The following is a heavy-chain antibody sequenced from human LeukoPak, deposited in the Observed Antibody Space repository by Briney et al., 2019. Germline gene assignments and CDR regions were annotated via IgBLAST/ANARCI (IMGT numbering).Heavy chain of an antibody. CDR3: VRAGG. CDR1: GFTFSSYE. D-gene: IGHD4-23*01. CDR2: ISPSGDTT. V-gene: IGHV3-48*03. J-gene: IGHJ4*02. Sequence: GSLRLSCAASGFTFSSYEMNWVRQAPGKGLEWVSYISPSGDTTHYADAVKGRFTISRDNPKNSLYLQVNSLRAEDTAVYYCVRAGGWGQGTLVTVSS.